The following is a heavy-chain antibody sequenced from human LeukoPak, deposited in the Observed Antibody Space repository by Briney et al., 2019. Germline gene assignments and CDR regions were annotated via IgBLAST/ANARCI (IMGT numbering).Heavy chain of an antibody. CDR3: ARAPYYYGSGRYAFDI. CDR2: INWNGGST. J-gene: IGHJ3*02. CDR1: GFTFDDYG. D-gene: IGHD3-10*01. Sequence: GGSLRLSCAASGFTFDDYGMSWVRQAPGKGLEWVSGINWNGGSTGYADSVKGRFTISRDNAENSLYLQMNSLRAEDTALYYCARAPYYYGSGRYAFDIWGQGTMVTVSS. V-gene: IGHV3-20*04.